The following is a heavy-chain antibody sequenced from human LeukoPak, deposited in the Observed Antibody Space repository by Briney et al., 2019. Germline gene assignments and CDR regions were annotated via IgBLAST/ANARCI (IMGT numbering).Heavy chain of an antibody. CDR1: EFTFSNYA. V-gene: IGHV3-23*01. CDR3: AKRFCTSAGCSFFDS. Sequence: PGGSLRLSCTASEFTFSNYAMSWVRQAPGKGLEWGSAIRSSGGTRDYADSVKGRFTISRDNSKNTLYLQMNSLTAEDTAVYYCAKRFCTSAGCSFFDSWGPGTLVSVSS. D-gene: IGHD2-2*01. J-gene: IGHJ4*02. CDR2: IRSSGGTR.